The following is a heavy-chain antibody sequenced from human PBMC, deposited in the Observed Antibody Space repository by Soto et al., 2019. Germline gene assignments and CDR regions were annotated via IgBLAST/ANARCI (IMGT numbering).Heavy chain of an antibody. V-gene: IGHV4-34*01. CDR3: ARVGGYGMDA. J-gene: IGHJ6*02. Sequence: PSETLSLTCAVYGGSFSGYYWTWIRQAPGKGLEWIGEINHSGGTNYNSSLKSRVTISVDTSKNQFSLILYSVTAADTAVYYCARVGGYGMDAWGQGTTVTVSS. D-gene: IGHD3-10*01. CDR1: GGSFSGYY. CDR2: INHSGGT.